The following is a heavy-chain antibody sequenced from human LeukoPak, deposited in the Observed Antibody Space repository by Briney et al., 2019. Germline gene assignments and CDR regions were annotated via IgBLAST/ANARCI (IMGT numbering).Heavy chain of an antibody. J-gene: IGHJ5*02. V-gene: IGHV4-39*01. D-gene: IGHD6-13*01. CDR2: IYYSGST. Sequence: SETLSLTCTVSGGSISSSSYYWGWIRQPPGKGPEWIGSIYYSGSTYYNPSLKSRVTISVDTSKNQFSLKLSSVTAADTAVYYCARRSPAAGTGGNWFDPWGQGTLVTVSS. CDR1: GGSISSSSYY. CDR3: ARRSPAAGTGGNWFDP.